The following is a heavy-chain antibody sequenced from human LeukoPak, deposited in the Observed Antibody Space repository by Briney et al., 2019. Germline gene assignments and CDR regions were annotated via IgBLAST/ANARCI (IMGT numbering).Heavy chain of an antibody. CDR3: AKDQRSLRGYSGYAVIDY. CDR2: ISGSGGST. CDR1: GFTFSNAW. Sequence: GGSLRLSCAASGFTFSNAWMSWVRHAPGKGLEWVSAISGSGGSTYYADSVKGRFTISRDNSKNTLYLQMNSLRAEDTAVYYCAKDQRSLRGYSGYAVIDYWGQGTLVTVSS. D-gene: IGHD5-12*01. J-gene: IGHJ4*02. V-gene: IGHV3-23*01.